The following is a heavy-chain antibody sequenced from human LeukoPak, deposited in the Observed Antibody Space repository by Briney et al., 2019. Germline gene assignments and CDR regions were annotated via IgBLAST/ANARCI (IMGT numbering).Heavy chain of an antibody. D-gene: IGHD3-9*01. CDR1: GFTFNTYG. Sequence: PGRSLRLSCIGSGFTFNTYGIHWVRQAPGKGLEWLAIISYDGRNKEFADSVKGRFTISRDNSRNTVDLQLNSLTPDDAAIYYCAKDFGPEFDWSGCIGRWGQGTLVSVSS. CDR3: AKDFGPEFDWSGCIGR. V-gene: IGHV3-30*18. CDR2: ISYDGRNK. J-gene: IGHJ5*02.